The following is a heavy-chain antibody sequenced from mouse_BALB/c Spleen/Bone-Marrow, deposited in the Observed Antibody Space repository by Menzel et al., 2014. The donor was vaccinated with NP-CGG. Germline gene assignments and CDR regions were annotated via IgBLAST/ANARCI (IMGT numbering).Heavy chain of an antibody. J-gene: IGHJ1*01. D-gene: IGHD2-14*01. CDR2: IRNKANGYTT. CDR3: AGPYYRYDGWYWDV. CDR1: GFTFTDYY. Sequence: EVMLVESGGGLVQPGGSLRLSCATSGFTFTDYYMSWVRQPPGKALEWLGFIRNKANGYTTEYSASVKGRFTISRDNSQSILDLQMNTRRAEESAADYCAGPYYRYDGWYWDVWGAGTTVTVSS. V-gene: IGHV7-3*02.